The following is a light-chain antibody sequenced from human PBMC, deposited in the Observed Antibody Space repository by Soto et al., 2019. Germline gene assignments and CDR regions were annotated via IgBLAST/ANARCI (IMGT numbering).Light chain of an antibody. CDR1: QSISNY. CDR3: QQSYSTPRT. J-gene: IGKJ1*01. V-gene: IGKV1-39*01. CDR2: AAS. Sequence: DIQMTQSPSSLSASVGDRVTITCRASQSISNYLNWYQQKPGKAPNLLIYAASSLQSGVPSRFSGSGSGTDLTLTISSLQPEDFATYYCQQSYSTPRTFGQGTKVEIK.